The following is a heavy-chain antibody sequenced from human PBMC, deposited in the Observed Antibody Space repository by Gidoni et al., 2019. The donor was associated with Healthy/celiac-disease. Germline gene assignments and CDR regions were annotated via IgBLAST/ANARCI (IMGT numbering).Heavy chain of an antibody. Sequence: QVQLQESGPGLVKPSETLSLTCTVSGGSISSYYWSWIRQPPGKGLECIGYIYYSGSTNYNPSLNSRVTISVDTSKNQFSLKLSSLTAADTAVYYCARQEGWYYFDYWGQGTLVTVSS. V-gene: IGHV4-59*08. CDR1: GGSISSYY. J-gene: IGHJ4*02. CDR2: IYYSGST. D-gene: IGHD6-19*01. CDR3: ARQEGWYYFDY.